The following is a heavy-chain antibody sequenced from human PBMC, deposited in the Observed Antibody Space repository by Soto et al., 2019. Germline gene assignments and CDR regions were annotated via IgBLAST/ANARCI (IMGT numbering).Heavy chain of an antibody. V-gene: IGHV5-51*01. J-gene: IGHJ6*03. D-gene: IGHD3-3*01. CDR1: GYSFTSYW. Sequence: GESLKISCKGSGYSFTSYWIGWVRQMPGKGLEWMGIIYPGDSDTRYSPSFQGQVTISADKSISTAYLQWSSLKASDTAMYYCAGHRDDFWSGYIYYYYMDVWGKGTTVTVSS. CDR2: IYPGDSDT. CDR3: AGHRDDFWSGYIYYYYMDV.